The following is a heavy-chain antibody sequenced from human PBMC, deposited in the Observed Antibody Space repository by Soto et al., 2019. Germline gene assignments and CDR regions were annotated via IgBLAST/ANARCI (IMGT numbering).Heavy chain of an antibody. V-gene: IGHV4-34*01. D-gene: IGHD2-2*01. CDR1: GGSFSGYY. CDR3: AREGCSSTSCYASPYYYYYMDV. J-gene: IGHJ6*03. CDR2: INQSGRT. Sequence: SETLSLTCAVYGGSFSGYYGGWIRQPPGKGLEWIGEINQSGRTNYNPSPKGRVTTSVDTSKNQFSLKLSSVTAADTAVYYCAREGCSSTSCYASPYYYYYMDVWGKGTTVTVSS.